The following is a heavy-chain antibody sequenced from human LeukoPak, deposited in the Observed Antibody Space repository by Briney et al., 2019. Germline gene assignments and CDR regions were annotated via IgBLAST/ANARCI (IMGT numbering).Heavy chain of an antibody. D-gene: IGHD6-13*01. V-gene: IGHV3-74*01. CDR3: AKQPWYSSSWYAVHDAFDI. Sequence: GGSLRLSCAASEFYWMHWVRQAPGKGLVWVSRINPDGSVTSYADSVKGRFTISRDNSKSTLYLQMNSLRAEDTAVYYCAKQPWYSSSWYAVHDAFDIWGQGTMVTVSS. CDR2: INPDGSVT. J-gene: IGHJ3*02. CDR1: EFYW.